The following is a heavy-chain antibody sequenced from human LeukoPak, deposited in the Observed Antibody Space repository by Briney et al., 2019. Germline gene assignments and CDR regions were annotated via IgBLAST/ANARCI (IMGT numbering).Heavy chain of an antibody. J-gene: IGHJ6*02. Sequence: GASVKVSCKASGYTFTSYAMNWVRQAPGQGLEWMGWINTNTGNPTYAQGFTGRFVFSLDTSVSTAYLQISSLKAEDTAVYYCAREYVLGVRVYGDYDLDYYYYGMDVWGQGTTVTVSS. CDR2: INTNTGNP. V-gene: IGHV7-4-1*02. CDR1: GYTFTSYA. D-gene: IGHD4-17*01. CDR3: AREYVLGVRVYGDYDLDYYYYGMDV.